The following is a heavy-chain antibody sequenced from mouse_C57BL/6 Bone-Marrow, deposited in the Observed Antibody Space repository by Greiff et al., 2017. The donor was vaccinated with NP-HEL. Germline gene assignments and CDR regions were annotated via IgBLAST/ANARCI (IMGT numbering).Heavy chain of an antibody. CDR2: INPGSGGT. CDR1: GYAFTNYL. J-gene: IGHJ1*03. V-gene: IGHV1-54*01. CDR3: ARSGYFYV. Sequence: VHLVESGAELVRPGTSVKVSCKASGYAFTNYLIEWVKQRPGQGLEWIGVINPGSGGTNYNEKFKGKATLTADKYSSTAYMQLSSLTSEDSAVYFCARSGYFYVWGTGTTVTVSS.